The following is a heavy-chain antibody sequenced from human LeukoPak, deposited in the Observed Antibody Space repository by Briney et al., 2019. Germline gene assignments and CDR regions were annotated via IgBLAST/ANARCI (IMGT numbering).Heavy chain of an antibody. D-gene: IGHD2-2*01. Sequence: GGSLRLSCAASGFTFDTYGMHWVRQAPGKGLEWVAVISYDGSDTYYADSVKGRFTISRDNSKNTVSLQVNSLRAEDTAAYYCAKGGYCSATRCYVGKGMDDWGQGTLVTVSS. CDR2: ISYDGSDT. J-gene: IGHJ4*02. V-gene: IGHV3-30*18. CDR3: AKGGYCSATRCYVGKGMDD. CDR1: GFTFDTYG.